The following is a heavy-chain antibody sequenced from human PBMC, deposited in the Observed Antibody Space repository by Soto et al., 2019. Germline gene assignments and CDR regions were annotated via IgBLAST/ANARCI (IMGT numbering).Heavy chain of an antibody. CDR1: GGSVNSGNYY. D-gene: IGHD1-1*01. CDR3: ARVERGTATTVVDAFDI. V-gene: IGHV4-34*01. J-gene: IGHJ3*02. CDR2: MSHSGGT. Sequence: QVQLQQWGAGLLKPSETLSLTCAVFGGSVNSGNYYWSWIRQPSGKGLEWIGEMSHSGGTHFNPSLKSRVTMSVDTSMNQFSLKMSSVTAADTALYYCARVERGTATTVVDAFDIWGPGTMVTVSS.